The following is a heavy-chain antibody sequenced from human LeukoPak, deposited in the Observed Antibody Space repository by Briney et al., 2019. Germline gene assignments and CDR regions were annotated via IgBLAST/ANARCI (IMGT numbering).Heavy chain of an antibody. J-gene: IGHJ4*02. D-gene: IGHD6-19*01. CDR2: ISSSSSRI. CDR1: KFTFSSYT. CDR3: ARDQWEDSSGWYHDY. V-gene: IGHV3-21*01. Sequence: GGSLRLSCAASKFTFSSYTMNWVRQAPGKGLEWVSSISSSSSRIYYGDSVKGRFTISRDNAKNSLYLQMNSLRAEDTAVYYCARDQWEDSSGWYHDYWGQGTLVTVSS.